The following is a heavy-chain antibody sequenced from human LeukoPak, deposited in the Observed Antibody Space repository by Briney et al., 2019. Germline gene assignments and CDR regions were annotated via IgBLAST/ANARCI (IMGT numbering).Heavy chain of an antibody. Sequence: PGGSQRLSHRSSGFKYDDYDMIGVRQVPGKGLEWVSGITWNGYKTGYADSVRGRFAISRDNTKKSLYLQMSSLRAEDTALYYCAREPFCESSSGCYVEVWFDPWAPRPLVTVSS. CDR2: ITWNGYKT. CDR3: AREPFCESSSGCYVEVWFDP. CDR1: GFKYDDYD. V-gene: IGHV3-20*03. D-gene: IGHD6-19*01. J-gene: IGHJ5*02.